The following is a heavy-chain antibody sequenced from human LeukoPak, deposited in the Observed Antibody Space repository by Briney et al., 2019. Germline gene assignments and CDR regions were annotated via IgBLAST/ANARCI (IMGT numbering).Heavy chain of an antibody. V-gene: IGHV1-69*05. D-gene: IGHD6-6*01. CDR2: IIPIFGTA. CDR3: ARARYSSSVQLGKWCWFDP. J-gene: IGHJ5*02. Sequence: SVKVSCKASGGTFSSYAISWVRQAPGQGLEWMGGIIPIFGTANYAQKFQGRVTITTDESTSTAYMELSSLRSEDTAVYYCARARYSSSVQLGKWCWFDPWGQGTLVTVSS. CDR1: GGTFSSYA.